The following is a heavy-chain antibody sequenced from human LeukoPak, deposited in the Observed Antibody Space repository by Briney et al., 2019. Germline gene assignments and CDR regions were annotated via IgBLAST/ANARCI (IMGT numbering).Heavy chain of an antibody. CDR2: INPSGGST. CDR1: GYTFTSYY. D-gene: IGHD5-18*01. V-gene: IGHV1-46*01. Sequence: AAVKVSCKASGYTFTSYYMHWVRQAPGQGLEWMGIINPSGGSTSYAQKFQGRVTMTRDTSTSTVYMELSSLRSEDTAVYYCARDWESKVDTAMGGAFDIWGQGTMVTVSS. J-gene: IGHJ3*02. CDR3: ARDWESKVDTAMGGAFDI.